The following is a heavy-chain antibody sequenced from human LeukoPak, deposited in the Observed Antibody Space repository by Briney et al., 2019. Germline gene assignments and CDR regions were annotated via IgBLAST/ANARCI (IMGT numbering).Heavy chain of an antibody. D-gene: IGHD5-12*01. CDR2: IYYSGST. V-gene: IGHV4-39*07. CDR1: GGSISSSSYY. CDR3: ARGERVYSGYDYVAVAVQFDY. J-gene: IGHJ4*02. Sequence: PSETLSLTCTVSGGSISSSSYYWGWIRQPPGKGLEWIGSIYYSGSTNYNPSLKSRVTISVDTSKNQFSLKLSSVTAADTAVYYCARGERVYSGYDYVAVAVQFDYWGQGTLVTVSS.